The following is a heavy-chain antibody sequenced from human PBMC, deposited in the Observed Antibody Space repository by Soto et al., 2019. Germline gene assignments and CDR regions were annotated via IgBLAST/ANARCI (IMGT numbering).Heavy chain of an antibody. Sequence: PSETLSLTCTVSGGSLSSGNYYWSWIRKPPGKELEYIGYTYYTGSTNYNPSLKSRVTVSVDTSRNQFSLKVSSVTAADTAVYYCASTHIVVVTDAFDIWGQGTMVTVSS. CDR1: GGSLSSGNYY. D-gene: IGHD2-21*02. J-gene: IGHJ3*02. CDR2: TYYTGST. V-gene: IGHV4-61*01. CDR3: ASTHIVVVTDAFDI.